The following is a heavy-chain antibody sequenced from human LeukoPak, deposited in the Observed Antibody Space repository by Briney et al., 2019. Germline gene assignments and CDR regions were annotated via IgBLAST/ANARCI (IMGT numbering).Heavy chain of an antibody. CDR2: INPNSGGT. CDR1: GYTFTGYY. D-gene: IGHD1-26*01. CDR3: ARDKGTELPRGYDAFDI. Sequence: ASVKVSCKASGYTFTGYYMHWVRQAPGQGLEWMGWINPNSGGTNYTQKFQGRVTMTRDTSISTAYMELSRLRSDDTAVYYCARDKGTELPRGYDAFDIWGQGTMVTVSS. V-gene: IGHV1-2*02. J-gene: IGHJ3*02.